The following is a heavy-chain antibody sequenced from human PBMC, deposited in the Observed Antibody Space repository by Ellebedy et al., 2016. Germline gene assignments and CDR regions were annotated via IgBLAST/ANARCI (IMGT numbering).Heavy chain of an antibody. J-gene: IGHJ4*02. CDR2: ISDSGTRT. CDR3: ARDLRGVSY. CDR1: GFTFSSYA. D-gene: IGHD3-10*01. Sequence: GGSLRLSXAASGFTFSSYAMSWVRQVPGKGLEWVSGISDSGTRTYYIDSVKGRFTVSRDNSKNTLYLQVNSLRAEDTAIYYCARDLRGVSYWGQGTLVTVSS. V-gene: IGHV3-23*01.